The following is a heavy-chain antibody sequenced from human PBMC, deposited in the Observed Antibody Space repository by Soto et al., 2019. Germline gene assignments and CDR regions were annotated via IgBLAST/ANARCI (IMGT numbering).Heavy chain of an antibody. J-gene: IGHJ6*02. CDR2: IYHRGGT. D-gene: IGHD2-8*01. Sequence: QVQLQESGPGLVKPSETLSFTCNVSGGSISSGGYYWSWIRQLPGKGLEWIGYIYHRGGTYYNPALKRRITISVDTSKNHFSLKMTSVTAADTAVYFCARAPGRMMNALRYYYGLDVWGQGTTVTVSS. CDR1: GGSISSGGYY. CDR3: ARAPGRMMNALRYYYGLDV. V-gene: IGHV4-31*02.